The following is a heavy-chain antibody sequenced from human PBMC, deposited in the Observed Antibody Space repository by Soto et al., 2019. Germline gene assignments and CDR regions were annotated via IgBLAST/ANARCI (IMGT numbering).Heavy chain of an antibody. CDR3: ARGLPGTFDY. V-gene: IGHV4-34*01. Sequence: QVQLQQWGAGLLKPSETLSLTCAVCGGSFSGYYWSWIRQPPGKGLEWIGEINHSGSTNYNPSLKSRVTISVDTSKNQFSLKLSSVTAADTAVYYCARGLPGTFDYWGQGTLVTVSS. J-gene: IGHJ4*02. CDR1: GGSFSGYY. CDR2: INHSGST. D-gene: IGHD1-1*01.